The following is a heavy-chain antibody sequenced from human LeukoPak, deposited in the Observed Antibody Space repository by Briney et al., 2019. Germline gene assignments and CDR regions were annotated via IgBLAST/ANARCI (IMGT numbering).Heavy chain of an antibody. CDR3: ARDGSRIAVAGIPFDY. J-gene: IGHJ4*02. CDR1: GYTFTSYD. V-gene: IGHV1-8*01. Sequence: GASVKVSCKASGYTFTSYDINWVRQATGQGLEWMGWMNPNSGNTGYAQKFQGRVTMTRDTSTSTVYMELSSLRSEDTAVYYCARDGSRIAVAGIPFDYWGQGTLVTVSS. D-gene: IGHD6-19*01. CDR2: MNPNSGNT.